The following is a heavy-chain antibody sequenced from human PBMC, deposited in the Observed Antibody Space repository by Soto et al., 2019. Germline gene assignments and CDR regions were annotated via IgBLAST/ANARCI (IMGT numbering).Heavy chain of an antibody. J-gene: IGHJ4*02. CDR2: IRGSGGVT. V-gene: IGHV3-23*01. CDR1: GFKLINYA. D-gene: IGHD6-19*01. CDR3: AKGDAVATIDY. Sequence: LESGGGLAQPGGSLRLSCSASGFKLINYAMSWVRQAPGKGHQWVAGIRGSGGVTYYEDSVKGRFTISRDNSKNTLYLQLNTLRAEDAAVYYCAKGDAVATIDYWGQGALVSVSS.